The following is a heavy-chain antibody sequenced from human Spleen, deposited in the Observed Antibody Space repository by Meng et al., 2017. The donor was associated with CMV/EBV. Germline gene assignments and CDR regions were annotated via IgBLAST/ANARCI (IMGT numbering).Heavy chain of an antibody. D-gene: IGHD3-3*01. J-gene: IGHJ4*02. V-gene: IGHV4-39*07. CDR1: GGSISSSSYY. Sequence: ESLKISCTVSGGSISSSSYYWGWIRQPPGKGLEWIGSIYYSGSTYYNPSLKSRVTISVDTSKNQFSLKLSSVTAADTAVYYCARGGYDFWSGYPLPYFDYWGQGTLVTVSS. CDR2: IYYSGST. CDR3: ARGGYDFWSGYPLPYFDY.